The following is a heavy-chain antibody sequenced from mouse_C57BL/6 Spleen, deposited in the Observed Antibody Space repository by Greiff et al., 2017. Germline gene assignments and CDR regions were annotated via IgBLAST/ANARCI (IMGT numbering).Heavy chain of an antibody. CDR1: GYTFTSYW. CDR3: AKGDSTFVY. V-gene: IGHV1-64*01. Sequence: QVQLKQPGAELVKPGASVKLSCKASGYTFTSYWMHWVKQRPGQGLEWIGMIHPNSGSTNYNEKFKSKATLTVDKSSSTAYMQLSSLTYEDSAVYYWAKGDSTFVYWGQGTTLTVSS. CDR2: IHPNSGST. J-gene: IGHJ2*01. D-gene: IGHD5-1*01.